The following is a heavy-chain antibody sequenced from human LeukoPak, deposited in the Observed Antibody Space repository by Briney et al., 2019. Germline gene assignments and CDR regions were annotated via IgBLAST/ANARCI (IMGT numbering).Heavy chain of an antibody. CDR2: ISSSSSYI. CDR3: ARDLYSSSWYPTDY. V-gene: IGHV3-21*01. J-gene: IGHJ4*02. D-gene: IGHD6-13*01. Sequence: GGSLRLSCAASGFTFSSYSVNWVRQAPGKGLEWVSSISSSSSYIYYADSVKGRFTISRDNAKNSLYLQMNSLRAEDTAVYCCARDLYSSSWYPTDYWGQGTLVTVSS. CDR1: GFTFSSYS.